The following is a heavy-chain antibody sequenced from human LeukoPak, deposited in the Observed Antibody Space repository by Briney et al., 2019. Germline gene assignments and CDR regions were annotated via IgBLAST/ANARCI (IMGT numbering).Heavy chain of an antibody. CDR1: GFTVSSNY. D-gene: IGHD3-22*01. J-gene: IGHJ6*03. V-gene: IGHV3-53*01. Sequence: PGGSLRLSCAASGFTVSSNYMTWVRQAPGKGLEWVSVIFSGGSTYYADPVKGRFTISRDNSKNTLYLQMNSLRAEDTAVYYCARDHYYDSNGYGFCCMDVWGKGTAVTVSS. CDR3: ARDHYYDSNGYGFCCMDV. CDR2: IFSGGST.